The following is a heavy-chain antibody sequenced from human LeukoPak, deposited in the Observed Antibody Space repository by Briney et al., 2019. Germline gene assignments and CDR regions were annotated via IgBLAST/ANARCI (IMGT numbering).Heavy chain of an antibody. D-gene: IGHD2-21*01. Sequence: PGGSLRLSCAASGFIFSSYSMNWVRQAPGKGLVWVSRINSDGSSTNYADSVKGRFTISRDNAKNTLYLQMNSLRAEDAAVYYCGTDMVKGYWGQGTLVTVAS. CDR2: INSDGSST. CDR1: GFIFSSYS. J-gene: IGHJ4*02. CDR3: GTDMVKGY. V-gene: IGHV3-74*01.